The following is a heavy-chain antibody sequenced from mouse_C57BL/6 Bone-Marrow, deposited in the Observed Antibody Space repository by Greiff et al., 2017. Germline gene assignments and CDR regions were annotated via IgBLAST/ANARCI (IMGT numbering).Heavy chain of an antibody. V-gene: IGHV1-19*01. J-gene: IGHJ4*01. CDR2: INPYNGGP. Sequence: EVQLQQSGPVLVKPGASVKMSCKASGYTFTDYYMNWVKQSHGKSLEWIGVINPYNGGPSYNQKFKGKAPLTVDKSSSTAYMELNSLTSEDSAVYYCARIYDGLVGNYYAMDYWGQGTSGTVSA. D-gene: IGHD2-1*01. CDR1: GYTFTDYY. CDR3: ARIYDGLVGNYYAMDY.